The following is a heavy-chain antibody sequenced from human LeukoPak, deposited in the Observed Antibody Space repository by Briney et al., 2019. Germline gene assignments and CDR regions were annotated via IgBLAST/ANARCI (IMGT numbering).Heavy chain of an antibody. J-gene: IGHJ4*02. D-gene: IGHD2-15*01. CDR3: VQGWRDN. V-gene: IGHV3-7*01. Sequence: PGGSLRLSCAASGFTFSNYWMSWVRQAPGKGLEWVANINQDSSEKYYVDSVKGRFTISRDNAKNSSYLQLNTLRPEDTAVYYCVQGWRDNWGQGTLVTVSS. CDR2: INQDSSEK. CDR1: GFTFSNYW.